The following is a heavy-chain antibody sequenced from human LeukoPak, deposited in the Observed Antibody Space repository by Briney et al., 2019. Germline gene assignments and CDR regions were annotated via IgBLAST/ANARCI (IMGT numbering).Heavy chain of an antibody. CDR1: GYTFTSYD. CDR2: MNPNSGNT. J-gene: IGHJ5*02. V-gene: IGHV1-8*01. CDR3: ARGPHIVVVTAKRWFDP. D-gene: IGHD2-21*02. Sequence: ASVKVSCKASGYTFTSYDSNWVRQATGQGLEWMGWMNPNSGNTGYAQKFQGRVTMTRNTSISTAYMELSSLRSEDTAVYYCARGPHIVVVTAKRWFDPWGQGTLVTVSS.